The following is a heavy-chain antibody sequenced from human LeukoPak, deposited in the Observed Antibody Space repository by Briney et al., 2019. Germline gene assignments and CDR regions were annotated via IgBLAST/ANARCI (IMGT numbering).Heavy chain of an antibody. J-gene: IGHJ4*02. Sequence: QTGGSLRLSCAASGFTFSSYAMSWVRQAPGKGLEWVSAISGSGRGTYYADSVKGRFTISRDNSKSTLYLQMNSLRAEDTAVYYCAKDVWAAPAAMKVNWGQGTLVTVSS. CDR1: GFTFSSYA. V-gene: IGHV3-23*01. D-gene: IGHD2-2*01. CDR2: ISGSGRGT. CDR3: AKDVWAAPAAMKVN.